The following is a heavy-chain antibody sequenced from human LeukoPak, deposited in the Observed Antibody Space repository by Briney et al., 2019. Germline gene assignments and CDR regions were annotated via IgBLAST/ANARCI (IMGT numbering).Heavy chain of an antibody. CDR1: GASISSYY. V-gene: IGHV4-59*01. J-gene: IGHJ4*02. Sequence: PSETLSLTCTVAGASISSYYCSRNRQPPGRGLEWIGYVNYSGNTNYNPSLKSRVTISIDTSENQFSLKLTSVTAADTAVYYCACGRAKLNSSVFGYWGQGTLVTVSS. CDR3: ACGRAKLNSSVFGY. D-gene: IGHD2-21*01. CDR2: VNYSGNT.